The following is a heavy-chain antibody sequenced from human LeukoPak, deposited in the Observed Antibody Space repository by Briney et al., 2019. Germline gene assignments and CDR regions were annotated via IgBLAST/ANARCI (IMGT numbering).Heavy chain of an antibody. CDR1: GGTFSSYA. J-gene: IGHJ6*02. V-gene: IGHV1-69*13. D-gene: IGHD3-10*01. CDR3: ARKLLSFGEFFPRYYGMDV. CDR2: IIPMFGTA. Sequence: ASVKASCKASGGTFSSYAISWVRQAPGQGLEWMGGIIPMFGTANYAQKFQGRVTITADESTSTAYMELSSLRSEDTAVYYCARKLLSFGEFFPRYYGMDVWGQGTTVTVSS.